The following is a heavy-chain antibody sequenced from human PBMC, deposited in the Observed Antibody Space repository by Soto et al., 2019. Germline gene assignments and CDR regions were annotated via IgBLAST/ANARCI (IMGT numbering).Heavy chain of an antibody. J-gene: IGHJ4*02. V-gene: IGHV3-23*01. CDR3: AKDLPAGRGGVYFDY. CDR2: GEGSGYST. D-gene: IGHD6-6*01. CDR1: GCTFISNA. Sequence: EVQLLESGGGLVQPGGSLRLSCAASGCTFISNAMSWVRQAPGKGLEWVSAGEGSGYSTYYADSVKGRFTISRDNSKNTLYLQMNSLRAEDTAVYFCAKDLPAGRGGVYFDYWCQGALVTVSS.